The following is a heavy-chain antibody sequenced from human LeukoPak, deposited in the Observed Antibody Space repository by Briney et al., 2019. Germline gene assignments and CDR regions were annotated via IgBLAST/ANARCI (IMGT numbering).Heavy chain of an antibody. D-gene: IGHD6-19*01. CDR3: ARDLYIARGGWYED. CDR2: IIPILGKA. V-gene: IGHV1-69*04. J-gene: IGHJ4*02. Sequence: SVKVSCKASRCTFTSYAISWVRQAPGQGLEWMGRIIPILGKANYAQKFQGRVTITADKSTSTAYMELSSLTSEDTAVYYCARDLYIARGGWYEDWGQGTLVTVSS. CDR1: RCTFTSYA.